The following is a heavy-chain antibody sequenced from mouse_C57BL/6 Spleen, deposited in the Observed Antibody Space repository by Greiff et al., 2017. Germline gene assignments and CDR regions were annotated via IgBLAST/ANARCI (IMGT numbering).Heavy chain of an antibody. CDR2: INPNNGGT. Sequence: VQLQQSGPELVKPGASVKIPCKASGYTFTDYNMDWVKQSHGKSLEWIGDINPNNGGTIYNQKFKGKATLTVDKSSSTAYMELRSLTSEDTAVYYCAREAYSGYFDVWGTGTTVTVSS. D-gene: IGHD2-10*01. CDR1: GYTFTDYN. CDR3: AREAYSGYFDV. J-gene: IGHJ1*03. V-gene: IGHV1-18*01.